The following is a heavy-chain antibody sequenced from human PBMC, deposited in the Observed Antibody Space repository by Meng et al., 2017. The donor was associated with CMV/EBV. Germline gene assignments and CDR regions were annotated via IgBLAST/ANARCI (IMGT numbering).Heavy chain of an antibody. Sequence: GESLKISCAASGFTVSSNYMSWVRQAPGKGLEWVSYISSSGSTIYYADSVKGRFTISRDNAKNSLYLQMNSLRAEDTAVYYCARGTYDFWSGYYMGLDYWGQGTLVTVSS. V-gene: IGHV3-11*04. CDR3: ARGTYDFWSGYYMGLDY. D-gene: IGHD3-3*01. CDR2: ISSSGSTI. J-gene: IGHJ4*02. CDR1: GFTVSSNY.